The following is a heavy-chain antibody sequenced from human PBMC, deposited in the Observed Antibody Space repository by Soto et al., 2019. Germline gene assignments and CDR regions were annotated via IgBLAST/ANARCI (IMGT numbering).Heavy chain of an antibody. CDR3: AGAKYDYIWGSYHPFDQ. V-gene: IGHV1-3*01. D-gene: IGHD3-16*02. J-gene: IGHJ4*02. CDR1: GKSFDNFA. CDR2: INVGDDKT. Sequence: QVQLVQSGAEVKKPGASVRLSCKVSGKSFDNFAVHWVRQTPGQRPEWMGRINVGDDKTKYSEKFQGRVIVSYDTSATTSYMKLRALSSEDTAVYYCAGAKYDYIWGSYHPFDQWAQGAQVTVAS.